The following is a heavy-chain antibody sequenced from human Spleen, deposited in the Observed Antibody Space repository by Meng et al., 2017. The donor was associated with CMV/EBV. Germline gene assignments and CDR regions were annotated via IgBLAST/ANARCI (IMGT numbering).Heavy chain of an antibody. Sequence: GESLKISCAASGFNFSNYGMHWARQVPGKGLVWVSRINSDESTTTYADSVKGRFTVSRDNAKNTLFLQMHSLRAEDTAVYYCARGFPYYGSGSALGNWGQGILVTVSS. J-gene: IGHJ4*02. V-gene: IGHV3-74*03. CDR1: GFNFSNYG. CDR3: ARGFPYYGSGSALGN. CDR2: INSDESTT. D-gene: IGHD3-10*01.